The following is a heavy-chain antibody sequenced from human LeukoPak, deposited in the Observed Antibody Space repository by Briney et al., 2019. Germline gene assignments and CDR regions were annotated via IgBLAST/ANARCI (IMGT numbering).Heavy chain of an antibody. CDR3: AIRVGATLDY. V-gene: IGHV4-34*01. D-gene: IGHD1-26*01. J-gene: IGHJ4*02. CDR1: SGSFRGYY. Sequence: SETLSLTCAVYSGSFRGYYWSWIRQPPGKGLEWIGEINHSGSTNYNPSLKSRVTISVDTSKNQFSLKLSSVTAADTAVYYCAIRVGATLDYWGQGTLVTVSS. CDR2: INHSGST.